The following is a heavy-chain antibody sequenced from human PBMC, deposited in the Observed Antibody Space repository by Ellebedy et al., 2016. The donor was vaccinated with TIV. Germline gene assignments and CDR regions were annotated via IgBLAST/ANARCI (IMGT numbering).Heavy chain of an antibody. CDR2: IKTDGSST. D-gene: IGHD3-22*01. V-gene: IGHV3-74*01. CDR3: AKGRGGGSDSSAPRYYFDY. CDR1: GFTFSSYW. J-gene: IGHJ4*02. Sequence: GESLKISCAASGFTFSSYWMHWVRQVPGKGLVWVSFIKTDGSSTSYADSVKGRFTISRDNSKKTLYLQMNSLRAEDTAVYYCAKGRGGGSDSSAPRYYFDYWGLGTLVTVSS.